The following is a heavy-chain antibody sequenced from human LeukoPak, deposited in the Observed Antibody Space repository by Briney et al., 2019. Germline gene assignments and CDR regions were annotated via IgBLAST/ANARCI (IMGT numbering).Heavy chain of an antibody. Sequence: GGSLRLSCAASGFTFSSYAMSWVRQAPGKGLEWVSSISSSSSYIYYADSVKGRFTISRDNAKNSLYLQMNSLRAEDTAVYYCARDYGDYIDAFDIWGQGTMVTVSS. J-gene: IGHJ3*02. V-gene: IGHV3-21*01. D-gene: IGHD4-17*01. CDR2: ISSSSSYI. CDR3: ARDYGDYIDAFDI. CDR1: GFTFSSYA.